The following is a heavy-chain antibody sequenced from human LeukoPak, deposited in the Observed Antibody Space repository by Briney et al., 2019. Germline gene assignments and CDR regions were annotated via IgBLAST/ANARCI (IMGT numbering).Heavy chain of an antibody. V-gene: IGHV4-39*01. D-gene: IGHD3-22*01. Sequence: SETLSLTCTVSGGSISSSSYYWGWIRQPPGKGLEWIGSIYYSGSTYYNPSLKSRVTISVDTSKNQFSLKLSSVTAADTAVYYCASYPDYYDSSGYPLDAFDIWGQGTMVTVSS. J-gene: IGHJ3*02. CDR1: GGSISSSSYY. CDR3: ASYPDYYDSSGYPLDAFDI. CDR2: IYYSGST.